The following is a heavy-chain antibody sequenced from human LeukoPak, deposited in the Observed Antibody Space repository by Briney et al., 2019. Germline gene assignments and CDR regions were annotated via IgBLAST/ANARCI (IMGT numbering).Heavy chain of an antibody. CDR3: SRFTGGNFDS. CDR2: ISSGDAHT. D-gene: IGHD1-14*01. V-gene: IGHV3-23*01. Sequence: GGSLRLSCAASVFTFSTYGMSWLRQTPGKGLEWVSAISSGDAHTYSADSVKGRFTISRDNSKNTLYLQMNSLRAEDTAVYYCSRFTGGNFDSWGQGTLVTVSS. CDR1: VFTFSTYG. J-gene: IGHJ4*02.